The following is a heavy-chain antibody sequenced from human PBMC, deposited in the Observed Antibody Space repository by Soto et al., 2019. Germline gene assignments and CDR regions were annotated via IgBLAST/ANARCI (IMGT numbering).Heavy chain of an antibody. J-gene: IGHJ5*02. CDR1: GGSFSGYY. D-gene: IGHD2-15*01. V-gene: IGHV4-34*01. CDR2: INHSGSN. CDR3: ARVVVAATRASWFDP. Sequence: QVQLQQWGAGLLKPSETLSLTCAVYGGSFSGYYWSWIRQPPGKGLEWIGEINHSGSNNYNPSLKSRGTTSLDTSKNQFSLKLRSVTAAETAVYYCARVVVAATRASWFDPWGQGTLVTVSS.